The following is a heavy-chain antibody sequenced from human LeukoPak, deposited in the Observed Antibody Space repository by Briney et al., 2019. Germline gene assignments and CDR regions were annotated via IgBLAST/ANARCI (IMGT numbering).Heavy chain of an antibody. D-gene: IGHD3-10*01. J-gene: IGHJ3*02. V-gene: IGHV3-11*04. CDR3: ARAYWFGELAPDAFDI. Sequence: PGGSLRLSCAASGFTFSDYYMSWIRQAPGKGLEWVSYISSSGSTIYYADSVKGRFTISRDNAKNSLYLQMNSLRAEDTAVYYCARAYWFGELAPDAFDIWGQGTMVTVSS. CDR2: ISSSGSTI. CDR1: GFTFSDYY.